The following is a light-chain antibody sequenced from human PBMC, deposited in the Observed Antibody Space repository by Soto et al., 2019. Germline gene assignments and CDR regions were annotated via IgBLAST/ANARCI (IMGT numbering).Light chain of an antibody. CDR1: QSVGSY. Sequence: EVVMTQSPATLSVSLGDRATLSCRASQSVGSYLGWYQQKPGQAPRLLIYDASNRAADIPARFSGSGSETDFTLTISSLEPEDFAVYYCQQGKTFGGGTKVDIK. CDR3: QQGKT. CDR2: DAS. J-gene: IGKJ4*01. V-gene: IGKV3-11*01.